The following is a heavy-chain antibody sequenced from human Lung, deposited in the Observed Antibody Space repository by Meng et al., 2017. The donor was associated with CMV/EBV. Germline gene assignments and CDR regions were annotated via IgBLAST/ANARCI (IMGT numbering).Heavy chain of an antibody. CDR1: GFTFNNYA. J-gene: IGHJ4*02. CDR3: ARGDSSTTWLVFDY. V-gene: IGHV3-23*01. CDR2: VLGTGPT. Sequence: GESLKISCSASGFTFNNYAMTWVRQAPGKGLEWVSTVLGTGPTYYADYVKGRFTISRDDSRNTLFLQLNSLRDEDTAVFYCARGDSSTTWLVFDYWGLGTLXTVSS. D-gene: IGHD6-13*01.